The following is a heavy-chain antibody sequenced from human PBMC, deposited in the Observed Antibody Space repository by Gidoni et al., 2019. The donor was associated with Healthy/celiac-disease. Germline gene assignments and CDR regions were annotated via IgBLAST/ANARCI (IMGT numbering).Heavy chain of an antibody. D-gene: IGHD6-19*01. Sequence: QVQLVQSGAEVKKPGASVKVSCKASGYTFTSYYMHWVRQPPGQGLEWMGIVNPSGGSTSYAQKFQGRVTMTRDTSTSTVYMELSSLRSEDTAVYYCARDPRSSSGWPHDAFDIWGQGTMVTVSS. CDR1: GYTFTSYY. V-gene: IGHV1-46*01. CDR2: VNPSGGST. J-gene: IGHJ3*02. CDR3: ARDPRSSSGWPHDAFDI.